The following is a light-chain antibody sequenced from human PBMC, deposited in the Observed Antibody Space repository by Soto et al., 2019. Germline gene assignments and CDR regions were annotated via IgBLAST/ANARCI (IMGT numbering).Light chain of an antibody. Sequence: QSALTQPASVSGPPGQSITISCTGTSSDVGGYNYVSWYQQHPGKAPKLMIYDVSNRPSGVSNRFSGSKSSNTASLTISGLQAEDEADYYCRSYTSSSTYVFGTGTKVTV. V-gene: IGLV2-14*01. CDR1: SSDVGGYNY. CDR3: RSYTSSSTYV. J-gene: IGLJ1*01. CDR2: DVS.